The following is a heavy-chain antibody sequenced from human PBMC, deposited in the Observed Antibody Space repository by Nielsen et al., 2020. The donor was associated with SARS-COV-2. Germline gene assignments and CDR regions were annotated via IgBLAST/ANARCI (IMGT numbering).Heavy chain of an antibody. J-gene: IGHJ6*02. CDR3: SLGAERDYYYGMDV. Sequence: GESLKISCAASRFTFDDYGMSWVRQAPGKGLEWVSGINWNGGSTGYADSVKGRFTISRDNAKNSLYLQMNSLRAEDTAVYYCSLGAERDYYYGMDVWGQRTTVTVSS. CDR1: RFTFDDYG. CDR2: INWNGGST. V-gene: IGHV3-20*04.